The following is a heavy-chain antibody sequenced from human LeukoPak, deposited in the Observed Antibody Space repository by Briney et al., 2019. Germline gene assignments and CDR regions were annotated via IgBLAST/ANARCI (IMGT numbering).Heavy chain of an antibody. CDR2: IYYSGST. CDR1: GGSISSYY. V-gene: IGHV4-59*01. J-gene: IGHJ4*02. CDR3: ARGKWEPRGFYFDY. Sequence: PSETLSLTCTVSGGSISSYYWSWIRQPPGKGLEWIGYIYYSGSTNYNPPLKSRVTISVDTSKNQFSLKLSSVTAADTAVYYCARGKWEPRGFYFDYWGQGTLVTVSS. D-gene: IGHD1-26*01.